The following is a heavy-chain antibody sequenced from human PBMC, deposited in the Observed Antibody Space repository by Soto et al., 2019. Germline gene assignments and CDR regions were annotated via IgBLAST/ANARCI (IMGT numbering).Heavy chain of an antibody. CDR2: IIPIFGTA. D-gene: IGHD1-26*01. Sequence: QVQLVQSGAEVKKPGSSVKVSCKASGGTFSSYAISWVRQAPGQGLEWMGGIIPIFGTANYAQKFQGRVTITADESTSTAYMKLRSLRSEDTAVYYCARKEPLIVGATGWFDPWGQGTLVTVSS. CDR1: GGTFSSYA. CDR3: ARKEPLIVGATGWFDP. J-gene: IGHJ5*02. V-gene: IGHV1-69*12.